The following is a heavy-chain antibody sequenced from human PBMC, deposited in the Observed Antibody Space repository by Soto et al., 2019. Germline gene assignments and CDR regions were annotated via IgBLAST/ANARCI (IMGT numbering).Heavy chain of an antibody. J-gene: IGHJ4*02. D-gene: IGHD2-2*01. V-gene: IGHV3-23*01. Sequence: GGPLRLSCTDSGVTFRSYAMSWVRQAPGKGLEWVSVITDSGASTFYADSVKGRFTISRDNSKNTLYLQMNSLRAEDTAIFYCAKVGSYCTSTSCPANFDYWGQGTLVTVSS. CDR3: AKVGSYCTSTSCPANFDY. CDR2: ITDSGAST. CDR1: GVTFRSYA.